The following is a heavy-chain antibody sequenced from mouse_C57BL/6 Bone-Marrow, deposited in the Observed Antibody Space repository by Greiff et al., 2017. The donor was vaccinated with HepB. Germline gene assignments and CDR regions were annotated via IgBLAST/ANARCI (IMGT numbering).Heavy chain of an antibody. CDR2: INPGSGGT. J-gene: IGHJ3*01. D-gene: IGHD1-1*02. CDR1: GYAFTNYL. V-gene: IGHV1-54*01. CDR3: ARSNYRGFAY. Sequence: QVQLQQSGAELVRPGTSVKVSCKASGYAFTNYLIEWVKQRPGQGLEWIGVINPGSGGTNYNEKFKGKATLTADKSSSTAYMQLSSLTSEDSAVYFCARSNYRGFAYWGQGTLVTVSA.